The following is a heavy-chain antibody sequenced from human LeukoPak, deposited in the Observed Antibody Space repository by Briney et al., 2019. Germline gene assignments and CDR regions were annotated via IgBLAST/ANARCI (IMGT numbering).Heavy chain of an antibody. J-gene: IGHJ5*02. CDR3: ARDHYYDSSGYYGP. CDR1: GYTFTSYD. D-gene: IGHD3-22*01. Sequence: GASVKVSCKAYGYTFTSYDINWVRQATGQGLEWMGWMNPNSGNTGFAQKFQGRVTITWNTSISTAYMELSSLRSEDTAVYYCARDHYYDSSGYYGPWGQGTLVTVSS. V-gene: IGHV1-8*03. CDR2: MNPNSGNT.